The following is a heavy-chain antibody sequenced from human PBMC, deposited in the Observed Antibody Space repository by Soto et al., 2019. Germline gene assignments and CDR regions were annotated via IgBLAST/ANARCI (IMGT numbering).Heavy chain of an antibody. J-gene: IGHJ4*02. D-gene: IGHD5-12*01. CDR3: ARDNGYGHFDS. CDR1: GASISSGRSY. Sequence: QVQLQESGPGLVKPSQTLSLTCTVSGASISSGRSYWSWIRQHPGKGLEWIGYMFYSGRTYYHPTLKSRVNISADTSKRQFSLRLTSVTPADTAVYYCARDNGYGHFDSWGQGTLVTVSS. V-gene: IGHV4-31*03. CDR2: MFYSGRT.